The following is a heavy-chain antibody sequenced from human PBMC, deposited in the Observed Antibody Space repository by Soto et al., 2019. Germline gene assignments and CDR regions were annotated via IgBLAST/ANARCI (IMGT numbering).Heavy chain of an antibody. Sequence: EVLLLESGGGLVQPGGSLRLSCAASGFTVSSYAMSWVRQAPGKGLEWVSAISGSGGSTYYADSVKGRFTISRDNSMNTLYLQMNSLRAEDTAVYYCAYSSTPFDYWGQGTLVTVSS. CDR1: GFTVSSYA. CDR2: ISGSGGST. CDR3: AYSSTPFDY. J-gene: IGHJ4*02. D-gene: IGHD6-13*01. V-gene: IGHV3-23*01.